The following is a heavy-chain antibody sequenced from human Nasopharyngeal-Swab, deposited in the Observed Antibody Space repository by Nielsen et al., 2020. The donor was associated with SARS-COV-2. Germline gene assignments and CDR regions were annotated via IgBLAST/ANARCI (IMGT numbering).Heavy chain of an antibody. V-gene: IGHV3-21*04. Sequence: GGSLRLSCAASGFTFSSYSMNWVRQAPGKGLEWVSSISSSSSYIYYADSVKGRFTISRDNAKNSLYLQMSSLRAEDTAVYYCAKGTMTTVYYYYGMEVWGQGTTVTVSS. CDR2: ISSSSSYI. J-gene: IGHJ6*01. CDR1: GFTFSSYS. D-gene: IGHD4-17*01. CDR3: AKGTMTTVYYYYGMEV.